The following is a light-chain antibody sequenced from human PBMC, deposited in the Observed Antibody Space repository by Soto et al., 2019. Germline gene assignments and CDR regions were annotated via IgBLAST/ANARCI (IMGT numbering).Light chain of an antibody. CDR3: QQYYRIPFT. CDR1: QSLLGTNGHNY. CDR2: WAS. V-gene: IGKV4-1*01. J-gene: IGKJ3*01. Sequence: DIVMTQSPLSLPVTPGEPSSISCRSSQSLLGTNGHNYLGWYQQKPGQPPKLLIYWASTRESGVPDRFSGSGSGTDFTLTISSLQAEDVAVYYCQQYYRIPFTFGPGTKVDIK.